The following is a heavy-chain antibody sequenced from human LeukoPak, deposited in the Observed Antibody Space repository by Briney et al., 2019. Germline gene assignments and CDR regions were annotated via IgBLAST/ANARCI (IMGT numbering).Heavy chain of an antibody. CDR2: INPNSGGT. Sequence: ASVKVSCKASGYTFTGYYMHWVRQAPGQGLEWMGWINPNSGGTNYAQKFQGRVTMTRDTSISTAYMELSRLRSDDTAVYYCARHKDGYNYYFDYWGQGTLVTVSS. CDR1: GYTFTGYY. CDR3: ARHKDGYNYYFDY. D-gene: IGHD5-24*01. J-gene: IGHJ4*02. V-gene: IGHV1-2*02.